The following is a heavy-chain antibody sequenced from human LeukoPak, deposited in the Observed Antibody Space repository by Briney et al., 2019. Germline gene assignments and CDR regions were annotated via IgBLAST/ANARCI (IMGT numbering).Heavy chain of an antibody. Sequence: SETLSLTCTVSGGSISSSSYYWGWIPQPPGKGLEWIGSIYYNGSTYYNSSLKSRVTISVDPSKNQFSLKLTSVTAADTAVYYCARPRKVGATVANWFDPWGQGTLVTVSS. CDR3: ARPRKVGATVANWFDP. V-gene: IGHV4-39*01. D-gene: IGHD1-26*01. CDR1: GGSISSSSYY. CDR2: IYYNGST. J-gene: IGHJ5*02.